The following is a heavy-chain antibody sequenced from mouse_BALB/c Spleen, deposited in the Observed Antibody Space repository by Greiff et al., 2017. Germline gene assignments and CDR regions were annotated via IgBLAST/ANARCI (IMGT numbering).Heavy chain of an antibody. CDR1: GFSLTSYG. CDR2: IWSGGST. Sequence: QVQLQQSGPGLVQPSQSLSITCTVSGFSLTSYGVHWVRQSPGKGLEWLGVIWSGGSTDYNAAFISRLSISKDNSKSQVFFKMNSLQANDTAIYYCARSRNYHYAMDYWGQGTSVTVSS. V-gene: IGHV2-2*02. CDR3: ARSRNYHYAMDY. D-gene: IGHD2-1*01. J-gene: IGHJ4*01.